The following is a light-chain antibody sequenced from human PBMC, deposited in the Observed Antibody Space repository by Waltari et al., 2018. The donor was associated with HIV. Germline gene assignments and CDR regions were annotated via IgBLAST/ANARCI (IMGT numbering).Light chain of an antibody. CDR2: ESA. V-gene: IGKV3-15*01. CDR3: QQYDSGPRGIT. J-gene: IGKJ2*01. CDR1: QRISAK. Sequence: EIVMTQSPPTLSVSPGQRVTLSCTASQRISAKLAWYQQRPGQAPRLLIYESATRTTGITARFSGSGSGTEFTLTISSLQSEDFATYFCQQYDSGPRGITFGQGTMLEIK.